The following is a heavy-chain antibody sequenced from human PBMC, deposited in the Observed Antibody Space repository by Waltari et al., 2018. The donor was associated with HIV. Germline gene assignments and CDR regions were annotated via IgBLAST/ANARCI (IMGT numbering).Heavy chain of an antibody. CDR3: ARLDCSGGSCSPFDS. J-gene: IGHJ5*01. Sequence: QLHLQESGPGLVKPSETLSLTCPVSGDSVSSSTYYWGWIRQPPGKGLEWIGTIYFSGTAYYNPSLKSRVTLSIDTSKNFFSLRLSSATAADTAVYYCARLDCSGGSCSPFDSWGQGTLVTVSS. CDR2: IYFSGTA. V-gene: IGHV4-39*01. D-gene: IGHD2-15*01. CDR1: GDSVSSSTYY.